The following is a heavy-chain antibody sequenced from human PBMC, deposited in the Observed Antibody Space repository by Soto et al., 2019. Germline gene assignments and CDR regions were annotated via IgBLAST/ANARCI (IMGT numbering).Heavy chain of an antibody. V-gene: IGHV3-21*01. Sequence: GGSLRLSCAASGFTVCSYSMNGVRQDPGKGLEWVSSISSSSSYIYYADSVKGRFTISRDNAKNSLYLQMNSLRAEDTAVYYCARGGVFPSGSWDPHYYYYGMDVWGQGTTVTVSS. CDR3: ARGGVFPSGSWDPHYYYYGMDV. CDR2: ISSSSSYI. J-gene: IGHJ6*02. D-gene: IGHD6-13*01. CDR1: GFTVCSYS.